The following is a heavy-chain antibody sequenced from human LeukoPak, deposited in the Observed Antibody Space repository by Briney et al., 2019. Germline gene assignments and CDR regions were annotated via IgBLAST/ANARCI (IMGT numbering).Heavy chain of an antibody. D-gene: IGHD2-2*01. Sequence: SETLSLTCTVSGGSISSYYWSWIRQAPGKGLEWIGYIYYSGSTNYNPSLKSRVTISVDTSKNQFSLKLSSVTAADTAVYYCARGGGRYCSSTSCYSFPVDYWGQGTLVTVSS. CDR2: IYYSGST. J-gene: IGHJ4*02. CDR3: ARGGGRYCSSTSCYSFPVDY. CDR1: GGSISSYY. V-gene: IGHV4-59*01.